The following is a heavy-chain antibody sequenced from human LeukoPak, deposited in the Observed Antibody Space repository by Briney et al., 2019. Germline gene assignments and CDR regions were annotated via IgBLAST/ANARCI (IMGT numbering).Heavy chain of an antibody. CDR3: ARGFRIRGYFDY. J-gene: IGHJ4*02. V-gene: IGHV3-53*01. CDR2: IYSGGST. D-gene: IGHD2-15*01. Sequence: GGSLRLSCAASGFTFSSYALSWVRQAPGKGLEWASVIYSGGSTYYADSVKGRFTISRDNSKNTLYLQMNSLRAEDTAVYYCARGFRIRGYFDYWGQGTLVTVSS. CDR1: GFTFSSYA.